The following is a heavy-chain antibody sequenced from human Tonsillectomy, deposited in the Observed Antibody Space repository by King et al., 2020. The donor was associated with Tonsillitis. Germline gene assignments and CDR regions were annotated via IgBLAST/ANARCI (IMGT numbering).Heavy chain of an antibody. D-gene: IGHD6-19*01. V-gene: IGHV3-7*04. CDR1: EFTFSGSW. CDR3: ARDEAYSSFDY. Sequence: VPLVESGGGLVQPGGSLKLSCAASEFTFSGSWMTWVRQAPGKGLQWVATIKPDGTEKYYSDSVKGRFTVSRDNAKNSLDLQMNSLISEDTALYYCARDEAYSSFDYWGQGTLVTVSS. CDR2: IKPDGTEK. J-gene: IGHJ4*02.